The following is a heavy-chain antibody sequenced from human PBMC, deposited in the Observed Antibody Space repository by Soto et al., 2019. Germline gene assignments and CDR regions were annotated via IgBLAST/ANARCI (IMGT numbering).Heavy chain of an antibody. V-gene: IGHV3-74*01. CDR2: INSDGSST. Sequence: GGSLRLSCAASGFTFSSYWLHWVRQAPGEGLVWVSRINSDGSSTRYADSVKGRFTISRDNAKNTLYLQTNNLRAEDTAVYYCATQIAAGGGGWGQGTLVTVSS. D-gene: IGHD6-13*01. CDR3: ATQIAAGGGG. J-gene: IGHJ4*02. CDR1: GFTFSSYW.